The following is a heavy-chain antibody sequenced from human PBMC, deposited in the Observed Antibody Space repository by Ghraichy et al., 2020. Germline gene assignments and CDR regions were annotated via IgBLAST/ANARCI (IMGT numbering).Heavy chain of an antibody. J-gene: IGHJ6*02. Sequence: GGSLRLSCVGSGFSISSHGMNWVRQSPGKGLEWVSYITSSGRTIFYVDSVRGRFTISRDNAQNSVYLQMKSLRDEDTAVYYCARGSRVVRFYYYDGMDVWGQGTTVTVSS. CDR2: ITSSGRTI. V-gene: IGHV3-48*02. CDR3: ARGSRVVRFYYYDGMDV. D-gene: IGHD4-23*01. CDR1: GFSISSHG.